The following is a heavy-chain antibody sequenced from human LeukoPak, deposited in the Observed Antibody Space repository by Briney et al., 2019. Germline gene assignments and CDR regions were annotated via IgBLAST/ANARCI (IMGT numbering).Heavy chain of an antibody. J-gene: IGHJ6*03. Sequence: GGSLRLSCAASGFTFSSYWMHWVRQAPGKGLVWVSRINSDGSSTSYADSVKGRSTISRDNAKNTLYLQMNSLRAEDTAVYYCARVSYYGSGKYYYYYYMDVWGKGTTVTISS. CDR3: ARVSYYGSGKYYYYYYMDV. V-gene: IGHV3-74*01. CDR1: GFTFSSYW. CDR2: INSDGSST. D-gene: IGHD3-10*01.